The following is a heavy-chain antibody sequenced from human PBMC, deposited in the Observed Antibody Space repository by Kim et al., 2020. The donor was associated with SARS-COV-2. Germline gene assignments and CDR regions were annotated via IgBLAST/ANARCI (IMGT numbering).Heavy chain of an antibody. CDR3: ARASDRAVAGTSGRYYGMDV. Sequence: GGSLRLSCAASTFTFSSYWMSWGRHAPGKGLEWVANIKQDGSEKYYVDSVKGRFTISRDNAKNSLYLQMNSLRAEDTAVYYCARASDRAVAGTSGRYYGMDVWGQGTTVTVSS. D-gene: IGHD6-19*01. CDR2: IKQDGSEK. J-gene: IGHJ6*02. V-gene: IGHV3-7*01. CDR1: TFTFSSYW.